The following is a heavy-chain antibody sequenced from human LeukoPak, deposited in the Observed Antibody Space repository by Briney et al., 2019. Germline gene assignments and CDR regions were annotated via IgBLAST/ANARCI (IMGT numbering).Heavy chain of an antibody. CDR1: GFTFSSYW. Sequence: GGSLRLSCAASGFTFSSYWMSWVRQAPGKGLEWVANIKQDGSGKYYVDSVKGRFTISRDNAKNSLYLQMNSLRAEDTAVYYRATGLGGYSSGWYITHSDYWGQGTLVTVSS. V-gene: IGHV3-7*01. D-gene: IGHD6-19*01. J-gene: IGHJ4*02. CDR3: ATGLGGYSSGWYITHSDY. CDR2: IKQDGSGK.